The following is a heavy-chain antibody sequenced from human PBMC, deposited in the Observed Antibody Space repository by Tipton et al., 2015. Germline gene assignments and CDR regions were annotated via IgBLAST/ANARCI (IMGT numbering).Heavy chain of an antibody. CDR2: IFYTGST. CDR3: ARGADFFDH. J-gene: IGHJ4*02. V-gene: IGHV4-59*12. Sequence: TLSLTCTVSGISISSYYWNWIRQPPGKGLEWIGYIFYTGSTNYNPSLKSRVTISIDNSKKQFSLKVTSVTAADTAVYYCARGADFFDHWGQGTLVTVSS. CDR1: GISISSYY.